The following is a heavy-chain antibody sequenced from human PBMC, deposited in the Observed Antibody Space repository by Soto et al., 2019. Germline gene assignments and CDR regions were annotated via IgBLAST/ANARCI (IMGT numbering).Heavy chain of an antibody. V-gene: IGHV3-21*01. J-gene: IGHJ5*02. CDR1: GFNFSDYG. D-gene: IGHD2-2*01. Sequence: EVQLVESGGGLVKPGGSLRISCTASGFNFSDYGMNWVRQAPGNGLEWVSSISSSSTYISYADSVKGRFTMSRDNAENSVYLQMNSLRADDTAVYYCSRSDCTSPSCYVVWFDPWGQGTLVTVSS. CDR3: SRSDCTSPSCYVVWFDP. CDR2: ISSSSTYI.